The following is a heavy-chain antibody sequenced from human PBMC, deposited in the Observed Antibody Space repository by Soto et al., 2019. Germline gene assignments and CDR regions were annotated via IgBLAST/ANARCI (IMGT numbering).Heavy chain of an antibody. D-gene: IGHD5-12*01. J-gene: IGHJ6*02. V-gene: IGHV3-48*02. Sequence: PGGSLRLSCAASGFTFSNYNMQWVRQAPGKGLEWVSYISSSSGTIFYADSVKGRFTISRDNAKNSLYLQMNSLRDEDTAVYYCARDGYSGYDSGMDVWGQGTTVTVSS. CDR1: GFTFSNYN. CDR3: ARDGYSGYDSGMDV. CDR2: ISSSSGTI.